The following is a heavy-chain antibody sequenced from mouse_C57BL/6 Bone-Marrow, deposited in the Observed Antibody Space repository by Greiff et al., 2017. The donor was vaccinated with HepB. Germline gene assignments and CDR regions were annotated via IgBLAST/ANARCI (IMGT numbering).Heavy chain of an antibody. CDR3: TNGDDGYYFDY. V-gene: IGHV14-1*01. CDR1: GFNIKDYY. J-gene: IGHJ2*01. CDR2: LDPEDGDT. Sequence: VQLQQSGAELVRPGASVKLSCTASGFNIKDYYMHWVKQRPEQGLEWIGRLDPEDGDTEYAPKFQGKATMTADTSSNTAYLQLSSLTSEDTAVYYCTNGDDGYYFDYWGQGTTLTVSS. D-gene: IGHD2-2*01.